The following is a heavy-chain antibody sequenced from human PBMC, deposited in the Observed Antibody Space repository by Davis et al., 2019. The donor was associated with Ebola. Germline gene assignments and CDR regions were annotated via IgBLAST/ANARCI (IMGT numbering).Heavy chain of an antibody. D-gene: IGHD3-22*01. Sequence: SETLSLTCAVYGGSLSGYYWSWIRQPPGKGLEWIGEINYVGGTNYNPSLKSRVTISVDTSKNQFSLKLSSVTAADTAVYYCAREVIVVAAAYFDYWGQGTLVTVSS. V-gene: IGHV4-34*01. CDR1: GGSLSGYY. CDR2: INYVGGT. CDR3: AREVIVVAAAYFDY. J-gene: IGHJ4*02.